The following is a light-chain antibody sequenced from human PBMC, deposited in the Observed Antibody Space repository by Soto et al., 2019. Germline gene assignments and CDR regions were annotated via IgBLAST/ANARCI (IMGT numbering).Light chain of an antibody. CDR3: QHYNSYSEA. J-gene: IGKJ1*01. Sequence: DIQMPQSPSTLSGSVGDRVTITCRASQTISSWLAWYKQKPGKAPKLLIYKASTLKSGVPSRFSGSGSGTEFTLTISSLQPDDFATYYCQHYNSYSEAFGQGTKVDIK. CDR2: KAS. CDR1: QTISSW. V-gene: IGKV1-5*03.